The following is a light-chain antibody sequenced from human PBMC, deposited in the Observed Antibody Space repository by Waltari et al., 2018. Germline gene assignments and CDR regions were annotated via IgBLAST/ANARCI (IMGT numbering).Light chain of an antibody. CDR2: GAS. CDR3: QQYGSSIPFT. CDR1: QSVTASQ. V-gene: IGKV3-20*01. Sequence: EIVLTQSPRTMSLSPGDRATLPSRASQSVTASQVAWYQQKPGQAPRLLIYGASTRATGTPDRFSGTGSGTDFILTISGLEPEDFAVYFCQQYGSSIPFTFGPGTKV. J-gene: IGKJ3*01.